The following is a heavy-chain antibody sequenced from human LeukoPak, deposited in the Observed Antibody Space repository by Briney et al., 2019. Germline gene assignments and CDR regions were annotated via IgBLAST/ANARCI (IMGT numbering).Heavy chain of an antibody. Sequence: PGGSLRLSCAASGFTFSSYWMHWVRQAPGKGLVWVSRINSDGSSTSYADSVKGRFTISRDNAKNTLYLQMNSLRAEDTAVYYCAREMGGAVEKARGAFDIWGQGTMVTVSS. CDR2: INSDGSST. CDR3: AREMGGAVEKARGAFDI. CDR1: GFTFSSYW. J-gene: IGHJ3*02. D-gene: IGHD6-19*01. V-gene: IGHV3-74*01.